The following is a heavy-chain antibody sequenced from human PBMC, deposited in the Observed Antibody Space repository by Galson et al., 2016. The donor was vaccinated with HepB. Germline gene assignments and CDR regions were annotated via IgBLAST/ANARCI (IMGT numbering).Heavy chain of an antibody. J-gene: IGHJ3*02. V-gene: IGHV3-23*01. D-gene: IGHD3-10*01. CDR1: GFTFSSYV. Sequence: SLRLSCAASGFTFSSYVMSWVRQAPGKGLEWVSAIKGRGGSTYYAESVNGRFTVSRDNANNVLFLHMDSLRHDDTAIYYCARGFDAFEIWGQGTMVTVSS. CDR3: ARGFDAFEI. CDR2: IKGRGGST.